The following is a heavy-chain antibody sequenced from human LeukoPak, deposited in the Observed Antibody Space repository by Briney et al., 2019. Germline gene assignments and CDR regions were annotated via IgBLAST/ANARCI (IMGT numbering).Heavy chain of an antibody. Sequence: GGSLRLSCAASGFTFSNAWMNWVRQAPGKGLEWVGHIQSNTDGGTTDYAAPVKGRFTISRDDSKDTLYLQMNSLKTEDTAMYYCTTRTSTGGFGAYWGQGTLVTVSS. J-gene: IGHJ4*02. CDR2: IQSNTDGGTT. CDR3: TTRTSTGGFGAY. V-gene: IGHV3-15*01. CDR1: GFTFSNAW. D-gene: IGHD2-8*02.